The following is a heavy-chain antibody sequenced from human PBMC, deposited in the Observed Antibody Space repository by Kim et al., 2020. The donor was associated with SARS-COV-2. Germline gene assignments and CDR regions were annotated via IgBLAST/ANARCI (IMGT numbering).Heavy chain of an antibody. J-gene: IGHJ4*02. D-gene: IGHD2-2*02. Sequence: GGSLRLSCAASGFTFSSYGMHWVRQAPGKGLEWVAVISYDGSNKYYADSVKGRFTISRDNSKNTLYLQMNSLRAEDTAVYYCAKAPTYCSSTSCYILDYWGQGTLVTVSS. CDR1: GFTFSSYG. CDR2: ISYDGSNK. CDR3: AKAPTYCSSTSCYILDY. V-gene: IGHV3-30*18.